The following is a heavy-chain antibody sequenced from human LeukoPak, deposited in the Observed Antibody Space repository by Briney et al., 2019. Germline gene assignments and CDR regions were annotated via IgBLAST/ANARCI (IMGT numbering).Heavy chain of an antibody. Sequence: GGSLRLSCAASGFTFSSYAMHWVRQAPGKGLEYVSAISSNGGSTYYANSVKGRFTISRDNSKNTLYLQMGSLRAEDMAVYYCARVRRGSSWGTVDYWGQGTLVTVSS. CDR1: GFTFSSYA. CDR3: ARVRRGSSWGTVDY. CDR2: ISSNGGST. V-gene: IGHV3-64*01. D-gene: IGHD6-13*01. J-gene: IGHJ4*02.